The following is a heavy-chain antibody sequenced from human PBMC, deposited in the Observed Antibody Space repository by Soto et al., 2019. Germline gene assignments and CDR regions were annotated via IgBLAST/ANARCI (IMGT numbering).Heavy chain of an antibody. CDR1: GYTFTSYG. J-gene: IGHJ6*02. CDR2: ISAYNGNT. Sequence: QVQLVQSGAEVKKPGASVKVSCKASGYTFTSYGISWVRQAPGQGLEWMGWISAYNGNTNYAQKLQGRVTMTTDTSTSTAYMELRSLRSDDTAVYYCAREGSSNYYDSSGRAPYYGMDVWGQGTTVTVSS. D-gene: IGHD3-22*01. CDR3: AREGSSNYYDSSGRAPYYGMDV. V-gene: IGHV1-18*01.